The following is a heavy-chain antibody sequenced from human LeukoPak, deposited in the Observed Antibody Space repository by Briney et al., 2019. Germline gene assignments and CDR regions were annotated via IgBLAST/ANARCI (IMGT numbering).Heavy chain of an antibody. J-gene: IGHJ4*02. Sequence: GGSPRLSCAASGFIFSKYGMSWVRQAPGKGLQFVSTISPGGDNTYYADSVKGRFTISRDNSQNTGYLQMNNLRPEDTAEYYCARYFNSNGYRPFDNWGQGILVTVSS. CDR1: GFIFSKYG. D-gene: IGHD3-22*01. CDR3: ARYFNSNGYRPFDN. CDR2: ISPGGDNT. V-gene: IGHV3-23*01.